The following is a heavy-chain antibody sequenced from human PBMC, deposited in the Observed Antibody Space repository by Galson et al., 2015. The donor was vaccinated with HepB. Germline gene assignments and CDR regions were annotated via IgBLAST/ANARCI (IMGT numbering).Heavy chain of an antibody. J-gene: IGHJ4*02. CDR1: GFSFSSYS. CDR3: ARGVAHAF. D-gene: IGHD3-3*01. V-gene: IGHV3-21*01. Sequence: SLRLSCAASGFSFSSYSMNWVRQAPGKGLEWVSAISSSSIYIYQADSVKGRFTTSRDNAKNSLYLQMNSLRDEDTAVYYCARGVAHAFWGQGTLVTVSS. CDR2: ISSSSIYI.